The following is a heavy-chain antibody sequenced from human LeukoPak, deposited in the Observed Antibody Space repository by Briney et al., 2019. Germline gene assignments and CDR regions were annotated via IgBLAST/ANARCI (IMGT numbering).Heavy chain of an antibody. J-gene: IGHJ6*02. CDR2: ISSSSSHI. V-gene: IGHV3-21*01. CDR3: AREGGAPAAKPNYYYYYGMDV. CDR1: GLTFSSHW. Sequence: GGSLRLSCAASGLTFSSHWMHWVRQAPGKGLEWVSCISSSSSHIYYADSVKGRFTISRDNSKNTLYLQMNSLRAEDTAVYYCAREGGAPAAKPNYYYYYGMDVWGQGTTVTVSS. D-gene: IGHD2-2*02.